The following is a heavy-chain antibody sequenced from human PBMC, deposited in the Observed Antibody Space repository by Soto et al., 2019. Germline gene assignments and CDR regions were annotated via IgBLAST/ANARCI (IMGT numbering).Heavy chain of an antibody. CDR2: ISAYNGNT. J-gene: IGHJ4*02. Sequence: ASVKVSCKASGYTFTSYCISWVRQAPGQGLEWMGWISAYNGNTDYAQMLQGRVTMTADTSTSTGYMELRSLSSDDTAVYYCARVGAYCSGVSCFDYWGQGTLVTVSS. D-gene: IGHD2-15*01. CDR1: GYTFTSYC. V-gene: IGHV1-18*01. CDR3: ARVGAYCSGVSCFDY.